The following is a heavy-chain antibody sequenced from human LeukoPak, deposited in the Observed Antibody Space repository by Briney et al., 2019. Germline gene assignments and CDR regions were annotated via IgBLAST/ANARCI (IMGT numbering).Heavy chain of an antibody. CDR1: GGSISSYY. D-gene: IGHD3-22*01. CDR2: IYYSGST. Sequence: TSETLSLTCTVSGGSISSYYWSWIRQPPGKGLEWIGYIYYSGSTNYNPSLKSRVTISVDTSKNQFSLKLSSVTAADTAVYYCARGGYDSSGDDFDYWGQGTLVTVSS. CDR3: ARGGYDSSGDDFDY. J-gene: IGHJ4*02. V-gene: IGHV4-59*01.